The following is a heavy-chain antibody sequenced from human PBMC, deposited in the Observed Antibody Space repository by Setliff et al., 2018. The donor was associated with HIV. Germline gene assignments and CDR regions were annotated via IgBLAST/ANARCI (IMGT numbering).Heavy chain of an antibody. CDR3: SRSGVPPYYYYGMDV. J-gene: IGHJ6*02. CDR2: INSYNGNT. D-gene: IGHD3-10*01. Sequence: GASVKVSCKASGYTFTTYGVNWVRQAPGQGLEWMGWINSYNGNTKFAQKFQGRVTMTTDTSTTTAFMGLRSLKADDTGIYYCSRSGVPPYYYYGMDVWGQGTTVTVSS. CDR1: GYTFTTYG. V-gene: IGHV1-18*04.